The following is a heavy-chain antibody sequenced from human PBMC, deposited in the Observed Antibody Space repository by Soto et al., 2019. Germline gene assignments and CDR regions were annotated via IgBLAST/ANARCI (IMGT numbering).Heavy chain of an antibody. V-gene: IGHV3-30*03. CDR1: GFTFSSYG. Sequence: GGSLRLSCAASGFTFSSYGMHWVRQAPGKGLKWVAVISYDGSNKYYADSVKGRFTISRDNSKNTLYLQMNSLRAEDTAVYYCARYCSGGSCYFDYWGQGTLVTVSS. CDR2: ISYDGSNK. D-gene: IGHD2-15*01. J-gene: IGHJ4*02. CDR3: ARYCSGGSCYFDY.